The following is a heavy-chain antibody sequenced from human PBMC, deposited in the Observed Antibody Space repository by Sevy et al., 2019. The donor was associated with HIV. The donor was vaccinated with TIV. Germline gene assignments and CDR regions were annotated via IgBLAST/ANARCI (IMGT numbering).Heavy chain of an antibody. J-gene: IGHJ4*02. D-gene: IGHD2-2*02. CDR1: GYNFNNYY. V-gene: IGHV1-46*02. CDR3: ATGFPGEYPECGSIRYYTDYFAQ. CDR2: INPSGGST. Sequence: ASVKVSCRSSGYNFNNYYIHWVRQAPGQGLEWMGLINPSGGSTSYAQNFQGRVTMTRDTSTSTIFMELSSLRSDDTAMYYCATGFPGEYPECGSIRYYTDYFAQWGQGTLVTVSS.